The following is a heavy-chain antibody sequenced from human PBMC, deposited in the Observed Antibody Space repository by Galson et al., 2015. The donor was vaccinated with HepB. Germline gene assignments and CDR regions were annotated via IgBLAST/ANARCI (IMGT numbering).Heavy chain of an antibody. Sequence: SLRLSCAASGFTFSSYGMHWVRQAPGKGLEWVAVIWYDGSNKYYADSVKGRFTISRDNSKNTLYLQMNSLRAEDTAVYYCARESGGWTTDYYYGMDVWGQGTTVTVSS. D-gene: IGHD2-15*01. CDR2: IWYDGSNK. CDR1: GFTFSSYG. J-gene: IGHJ6*02. CDR3: ARESGGWTTDYYYGMDV. V-gene: IGHV3-33*08.